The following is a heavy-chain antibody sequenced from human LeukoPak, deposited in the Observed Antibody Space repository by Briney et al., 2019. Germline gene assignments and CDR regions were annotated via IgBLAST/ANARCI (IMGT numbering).Heavy chain of an antibody. V-gene: IGHV3-23*01. Sequence: GGSLRLSCAASGFTFSSYAMSWVRQAPGKGLEWVSAISGSGGSTYYADSVKGRFTISRDNSKNTLYLQMNSLRAEDTAVYYCAKSVSLMTTVLTPSNAFDIWGQGTMVTVSS. J-gene: IGHJ3*02. CDR1: GFTFSSYA. CDR3: AKSVSLMTTVLTPSNAFDI. D-gene: IGHD4-23*01. CDR2: ISGSGGST.